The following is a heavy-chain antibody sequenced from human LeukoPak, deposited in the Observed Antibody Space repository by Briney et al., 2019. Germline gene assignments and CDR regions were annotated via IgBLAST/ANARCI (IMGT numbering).Heavy chain of an antibody. CDR1: GFTFSSYA. Sequence: GRSLILSCAASGFTFSSYAMHWFRQAPGKGLEWVAVISYDGSNKYYADSVKGRFTISRDNSKNTLYLQMNSLRAEDTAVCYCARAVSPYYGMDVWGQGTTVTVSS. V-gene: IGHV3-30-3*01. CDR3: ARAVSPYYGMDV. CDR2: ISYDGSNK. J-gene: IGHJ6*02. D-gene: IGHD5/OR15-5a*01.